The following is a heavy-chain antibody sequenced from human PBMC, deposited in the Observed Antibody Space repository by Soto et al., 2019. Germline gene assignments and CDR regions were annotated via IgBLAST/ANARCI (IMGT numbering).Heavy chain of an antibody. J-gene: IGHJ4*02. V-gene: IGHV4-31*03. D-gene: IGHD1-26*01. Sequence: SENLSLTCTVSGGSISSGGYYWSWIRQHPGKGLEWIGYIYYSGSTYYNPSLKSRVTISVDTSKNQFSLKLSSVTAADTAVYYCSRDTSRRGYFDFWGQGTLVIVSS. CDR3: SRDTSRRGYFDF. CDR1: GGSISSGGYY. CDR2: IYYSGST.